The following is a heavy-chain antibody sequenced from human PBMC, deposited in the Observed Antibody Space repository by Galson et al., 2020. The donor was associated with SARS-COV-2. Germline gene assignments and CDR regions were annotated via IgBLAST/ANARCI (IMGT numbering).Heavy chain of an antibody. CDR3: SWSGYYSPLYYYYNMDV. CDR2: IKSNTFGRTT. J-gene: IGHJ6*03. V-gene: IGHV3-15*01. Sequence: WWSLRLSCAASGFTFSNAWMSWVRKAPARGLERVGRIKSNTFGRTTDYAAPVKGRFSISRDDSKNTLYLQMNSLKTEDTDVYYCSWSGYYSPLYYYYNMDVWNKGNTVTVSS. CDR1: GFTFSNAW. D-gene: IGHD3-3*01.